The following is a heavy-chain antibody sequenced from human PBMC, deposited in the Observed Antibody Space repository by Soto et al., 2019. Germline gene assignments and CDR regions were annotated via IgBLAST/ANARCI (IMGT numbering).Heavy chain of an antibody. CDR1: GGSISNYY. J-gene: IGHJ4*02. V-gene: IGHV4-59*08. CDR3: ARHAPGYFDY. CDR2: IYYSGNT. Sequence: SETLSLTCTVSGGSISNYYWSWIRQPPGKRLEWIGYIYYSGNTDYNPSLQSRVTMSVDTSKNQFSLKLSSVTAADTAIYYCARHAPGYFDYWGQGTLVTVSS.